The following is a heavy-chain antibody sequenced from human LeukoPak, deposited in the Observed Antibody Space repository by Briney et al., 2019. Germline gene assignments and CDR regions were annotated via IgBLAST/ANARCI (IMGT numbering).Heavy chain of an antibody. D-gene: IGHD3-10*01. CDR3: AKDRNYYGSGSYYAY. CDR2: ISGSGDGT. CDR1: GFTFSSYA. J-gene: IGHJ4*02. Sequence: GGSLRLSCAASGFTFSSYAMSWVRLAPGKGLEWVSGISGSGDGTYFADSVKGRFTISRDNSKNTVYLQMNSLRAEDAAVYYCAKDRNYYGSGSYYAYRGQGTLVTVSS. V-gene: IGHV3-23*01.